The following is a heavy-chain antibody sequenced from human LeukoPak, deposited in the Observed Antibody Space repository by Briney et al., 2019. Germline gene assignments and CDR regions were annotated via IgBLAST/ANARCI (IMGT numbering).Heavy chain of an antibody. J-gene: IGHJ4*02. V-gene: IGHV3-48*04. Sequence: GGSLRLSCAASGFTFSSYWMSWVRQAPGKGLEWISYISRSGSTINYADSVKGRFTISRDDAKYSLYLQMNSLRAEDTAVYYCAKSTATNYFDNWGQGSLVTVSS. CDR1: GFTFSSYW. CDR3: AKSTATNYFDN. D-gene: IGHD4-17*01. CDR2: ISRSGSTI.